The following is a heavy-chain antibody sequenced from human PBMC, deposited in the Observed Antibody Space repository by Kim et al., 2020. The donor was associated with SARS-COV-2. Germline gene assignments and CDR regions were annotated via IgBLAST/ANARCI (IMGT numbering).Heavy chain of an antibody. J-gene: IGHJ6*02. V-gene: IGHV4-34*01. Sequence: NSRVTISVDTSKNQFSLKLSSVTAADTAVYYCARTMVRGVSYYYYYGMDVWGQGTTVTVSS. D-gene: IGHD3-10*01. CDR3: ARTMVRGVSYYYYYGMDV.